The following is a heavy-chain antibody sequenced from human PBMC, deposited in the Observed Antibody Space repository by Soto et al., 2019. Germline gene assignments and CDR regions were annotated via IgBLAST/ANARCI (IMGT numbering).Heavy chain of an antibody. D-gene: IGHD1-7*01. J-gene: IGHJ6*02. V-gene: IGHV4-34*02. Sequence: QVHLQQRGAGLLKPSETLSLNCVVSGESFSGYYWSWIRQTPGMGLEWIGEVDHRGSTTYNPSRKNRASISIDSSKNLFSLELTSVTAADTALYFCARYEYGNSLYGVDVWGQGTRVTVSS. CDR2: VDHRGST. CDR1: GESFSGYY. CDR3: ARYEYGNSLYGVDV.